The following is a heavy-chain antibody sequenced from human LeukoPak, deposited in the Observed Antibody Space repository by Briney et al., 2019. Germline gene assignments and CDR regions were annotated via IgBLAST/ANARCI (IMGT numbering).Heavy chain of an antibody. CDR1: GFTFSSYA. Sequence: GGSLRLSCAASGFTFSSYAMSWVRQAAGKGLQWVSAISGSGGSTYYADSVKGRFTISRDNSKNTLYLQMNSLRAEDTAVYYCAKEAPSSYYCSGGSCYSENYDYWGQGALVTVSS. V-gene: IGHV3-23*01. J-gene: IGHJ4*02. CDR2: ISGSGGST. CDR3: AKEAPSSYYCSGGSCYSENYDY. D-gene: IGHD2-15*01.